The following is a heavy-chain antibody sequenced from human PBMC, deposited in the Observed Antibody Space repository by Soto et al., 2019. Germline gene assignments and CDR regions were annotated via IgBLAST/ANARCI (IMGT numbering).Heavy chain of an antibody. D-gene: IGHD2-15*01. CDR1: GFTFSNYA. J-gene: IGHJ4*02. CDR2: TSSNGGRT. V-gene: IGHV3-64D*06. CDR3: VKDRWIDY. Sequence: GGSLRLSCSVFGFTFSNYAMHWVRQAPGKGLQYVSSTSSNGGRTYYADSVKGRFTISRDNSKSTLYLQMSSLRPEDTAVYYCVKDRWIDYWGQGTLVTVSS.